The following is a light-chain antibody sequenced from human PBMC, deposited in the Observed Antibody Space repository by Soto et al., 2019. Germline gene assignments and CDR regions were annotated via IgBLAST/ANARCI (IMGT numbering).Light chain of an antibody. Sequence: EIVLTQSPATLSLSPGERATLSCRASQSIGIYLGWYQQKPGQAPRLLIYDGSKRVTGIPTRFSGSGSGTDFTLTISSLDAEDSAVYYCQQRYYWYTLGQGTRLEIK. CDR1: QSIGIY. CDR3: QQRYYWYT. J-gene: IGKJ2*01. V-gene: IGKV3-11*01. CDR2: DGS.